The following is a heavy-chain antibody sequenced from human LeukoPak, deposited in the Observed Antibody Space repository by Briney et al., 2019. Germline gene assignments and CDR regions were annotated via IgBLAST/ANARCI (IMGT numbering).Heavy chain of an antibody. CDR2: IYSGGNT. CDR3: AVAAGFYADDVFDF. D-gene: IGHD6-19*01. J-gene: IGHJ3*01. CDR1: EVTISILY. V-gene: IGHV3-66*01. Sequence: GGSLRLSYTASEVTISILYMLSDRQAPGKGLEWVSVIYSGGNTYYADSVKGRFTISRDNSKNTVSLQMNSLIDEDTAVYFCAVAAGFYADDVFDFWGQGTMVTVSS.